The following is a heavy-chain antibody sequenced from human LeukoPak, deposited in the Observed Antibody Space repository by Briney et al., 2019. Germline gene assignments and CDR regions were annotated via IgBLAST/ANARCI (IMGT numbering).Heavy chain of an antibody. D-gene: IGHD5-24*01. J-gene: IGHJ3*02. CDR2: ITHTGST. V-gene: IGHV4-34*01. Sequence: SETLSLTCTVSGGSFSGFYWTWIRQPPGKGLELIGEITHTGSTNYHPSLMSRVTISVDTSKNQFSLKLSSVTAADTTVYYCARGAPGRDDGLDIWGQGTMVTVSS. CDR3: ARGAPGRDDGLDI. CDR1: GGSFSGFY.